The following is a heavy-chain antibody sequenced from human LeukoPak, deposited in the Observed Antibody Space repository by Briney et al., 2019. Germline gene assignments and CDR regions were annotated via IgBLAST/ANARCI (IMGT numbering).Heavy chain of an antibody. J-gene: IGHJ4*02. V-gene: IGHV3-9*01. Sequence: SGGSLRLSCAASGFTFDDYAMHWVRHAPGKGLEWVPGISWNSGSIGYADSVKGRFTISRDNAKNSLYLQMNSLRAEDTAVYYCARGGELGMMRGDFDYWGQGTLVTVSS. CDR1: GFTFDDYA. CDR3: ARGGELGMMRGDFDY. CDR2: ISWNSGSI. D-gene: IGHD7-27*01.